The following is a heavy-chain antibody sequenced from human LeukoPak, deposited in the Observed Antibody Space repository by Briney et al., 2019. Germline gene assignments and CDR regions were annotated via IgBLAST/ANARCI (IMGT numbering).Heavy chain of an antibody. CDR1: GYTFTSYG. Sequence: ASVKVSCKASGYTFTSYGISWVRQAPGQGLEWMGWISAYNGNTNYAQKLQGRVTMTTDTSTSTAYMELRSLRSDDTAVYYCARDIGRHYDFWSGWTEGDYWGQGTLVTVSS. V-gene: IGHV1-18*01. CDR2: ISAYNGNT. J-gene: IGHJ4*02. D-gene: IGHD3-3*01. CDR3: ARDIGRHYDFWSGWTEGDY.